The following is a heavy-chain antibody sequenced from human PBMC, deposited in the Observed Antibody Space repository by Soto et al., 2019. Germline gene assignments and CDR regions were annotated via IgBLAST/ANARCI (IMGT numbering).Heavy chain of an antibody. CDR3: ARWLRPYYFDY. CDR2: IYYSGST. CDR1: GGSISSYY. Sequence: SDTLSLTCTVSGGSISSYYWSWIRQPPGRGLEWIGCIYYSGSTNYNPSLKSRVTISVDTSKNQFSLKLSSVTAADTAVYYCARWLRPYYFDYWGQGTLVTVS. J-gene: IGHJ4*02. V-gene: IGHV4-59*01. D-gene: IGHD5-12*01.